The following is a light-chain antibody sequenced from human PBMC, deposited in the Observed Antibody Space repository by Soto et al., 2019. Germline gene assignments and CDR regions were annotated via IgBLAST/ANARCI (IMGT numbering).Light chain of an antibody. CDR2: DVS. J-gene: IGKJ5*01. CDR1: QDINKF. CDR3: QQYDNYDIT. V-gene: IGKV1-33*01. Sequence: DIQMTQSPSSLSASVGDTVTITCQASQDINKFLNWYQQKPGKAPKLLIYDVSNLETGVPSRFSGSGSETHFTLTINSLQPEDIAPSYCQQYDNYDITFGQGTRLEIK.